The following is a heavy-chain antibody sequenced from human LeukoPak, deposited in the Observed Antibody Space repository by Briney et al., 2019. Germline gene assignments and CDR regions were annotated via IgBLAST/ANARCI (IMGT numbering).Heavy chain of an antibody. CDR2: IYSGGST. V-gene: IGHV3-66*01. CDR1: GFTVSSNY. CDR3: ARDIAAAASSST. D-gene: IGHD6-13*01. Sequence: GGSLRLSCAASGFTVSSNYMSWVRQAPGKGLEWVSVIYSGGSTYYADSVKGRFTISRDNSKNTLYLQMNSLRAEDTVVYYCARDIAAAASSSTWGQGTLVTVSS. J-gene: IGHJ5*02.